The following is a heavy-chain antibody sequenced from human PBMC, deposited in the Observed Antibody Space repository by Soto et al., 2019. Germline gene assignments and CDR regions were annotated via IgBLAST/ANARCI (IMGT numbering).Heavy chain of an antibody. Sequence: TLSLTCTVSGSSISSGDDYWSWIRQPPGKGMEWLGFVFYTGGTYYNPSLQSRLTISTDTSKSQFSLKVTSVTATDTAVYYCARQGFGPLHGLVDVWGQGTTVTVSS. D-gene: IGHD3-10*01. J-gene: IGHJ6*02. V-gene: IGHV4-30-4*01. CDR3: ARQGFGPLHGLVDV. CDR1: GSSISSGDDY. CDR2: VFYTGGT.